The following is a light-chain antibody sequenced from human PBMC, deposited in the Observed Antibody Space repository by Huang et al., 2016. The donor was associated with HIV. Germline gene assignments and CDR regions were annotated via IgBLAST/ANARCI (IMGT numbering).Light chain of an antibody. CDR1: QNVNNNY. V-gene: IGKV3-20*01. CDR3: QQYGSSPRT. Sequence: EIVLTQSPGTLSLSPGERVTLSCRASQNVNNNYLAWYQQEPGQAPRLLFYGASSRATGIPDRFNGSGSGTDFTLTISRLEPEDFAVYYCQQYGSSPRTFGQGTKVEIK. CDR2: GAS. J-gene: IGKJ1*01.